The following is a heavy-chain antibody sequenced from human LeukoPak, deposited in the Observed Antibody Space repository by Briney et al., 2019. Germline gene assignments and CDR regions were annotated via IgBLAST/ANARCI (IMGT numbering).Heavy chain of an antibody. V-gene: IGHV3-23*01. CDR2: ISGSDGST. CDR3: AKESLRVVPSATFDY. Sequence: GESLKISCKGSGYNFNTYWIGWVRQAPGKGLEWVSGISGSDGSTNYADSVKGRFTISRENSKNTLYLQMHSLRAEDTAVYYCAKESLRVVPSATFDYWGQGTLVTVSS. J-gene: IGHJ4*02. CDR1: GYNFNTYW. D-gene: IGHD2-2*01.